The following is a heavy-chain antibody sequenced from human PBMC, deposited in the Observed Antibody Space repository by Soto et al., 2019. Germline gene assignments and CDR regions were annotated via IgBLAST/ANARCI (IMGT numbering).Heavy chain of an antibody. CDR2: IWNDGSDE. CDR1: GFNFSIYG. V-gene: IGHV3-33*01. CDR3: ARDRRYSSKWAYLGH. D-gene: IGHD6-19*01. Sequence: QVQLVESGGGVVQAGRSLRLTCEVSGFNFSIYGMRWVRQAPGKGLEWVAVIWNDGSDEDYADSVKGRFIVSRDKSKNTLYLQMNSLRVEDTAVYFCARDRRYSSKWAYLGHWGQGTLVTVSS. J-gene: IGHJ4*02.